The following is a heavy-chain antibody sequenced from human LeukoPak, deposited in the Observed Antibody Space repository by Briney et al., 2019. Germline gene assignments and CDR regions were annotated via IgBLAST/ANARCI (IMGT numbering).Heavy chain of an antibody. J-gene: IGHJ4*02. CDR3: AREVTAARGFDY. V-gene: IGHV3-21*01. CDR2: ISSSSSYI. CDR1: GFTFSNAW. Sequence: GGSLRLSCTASGFTFSNAWMSWVRQAPGKGLEWVSSISSSSSYIYYADSVKGRFTISRDNAKNSLYLQMNSLRAEDTAVYYCAREVTAARGFDYWGQGTLVTVSS. D-gene: IGHD6-6*01.